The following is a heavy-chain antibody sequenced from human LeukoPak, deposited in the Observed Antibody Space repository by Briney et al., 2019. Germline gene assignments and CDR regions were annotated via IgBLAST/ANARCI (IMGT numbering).Heavy chain of an antibody. J-gene: IGHJ3*02. CDR3: ATVGIGSYYGGYSFDI. V-gene: IGHV1-24*01. CDR2: FDPKDDET. D-gene: IGHD1-26*01. Sequence: ASVKVSCKVFEFPVSELSMHWVRQAPGKGLEWMGGFDPKDDETVYAQKFQGRVTMTEDTSTDTAYLELRSLRSDDTAVYYCATVGIGSYYGGYSFDIWGQGIMVTVSS. CDR1: EFPVSELS.